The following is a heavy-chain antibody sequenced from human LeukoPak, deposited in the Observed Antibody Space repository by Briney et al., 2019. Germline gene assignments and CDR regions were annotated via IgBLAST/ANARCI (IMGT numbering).Heavy chain of an antibody. CDR1: GFTFSSYG. D-gene: IGHD5-18*01. J-gene: IGHJ4*02. V-gene: IGHV3-23*01. CDR2: ISSSGGST. CDR3: ATKTAFDY. Sequence: GGSLRLSCAASGFTFSSYGMSWVRQAPGKGLEWVSSISSSGGSTYYADSVRGRFTISRDNSRNTLFLQMISPRGEDTAVYYSATKTAFDYWGQGTLVTVSS.